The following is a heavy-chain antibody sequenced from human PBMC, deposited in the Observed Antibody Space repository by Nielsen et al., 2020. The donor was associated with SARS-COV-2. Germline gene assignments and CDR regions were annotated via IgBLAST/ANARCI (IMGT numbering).Heavy chain of an antibody. Sequence: SETLSLTCTVSGGSISSYYWSWIRQPPGKGLEWIGYIYYSGSTNYNPSLESRVTISVDTSKNQFSLKLSSVTAADTAVYYCARYVAGTSEYFQHWGQGTLVTVSS. J-gene: IGHJ1*01. V-gene: IGHV4-59*08. D-gene: IGHD6-19*01. CDR2: IYYSGST. CDR1: GGSISSYY. CDR3: ARYVAGTSEYFQH.